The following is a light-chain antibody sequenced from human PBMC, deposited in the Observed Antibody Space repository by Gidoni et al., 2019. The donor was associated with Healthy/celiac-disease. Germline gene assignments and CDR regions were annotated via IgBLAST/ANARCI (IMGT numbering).Light chain of an antibody. J-gene: IGKJ2*01. CDR2: AAS. V-gene: IGKV1-9*01. CDR3: QQLNNPRYT. Sequence: DIQLTQSPSFLSASVGDRVTITCRASQGISSYLAWYQQKPGKAPKLLIYAASTLQSGVPSRFSGSGSGTEFTLTISSLQPEDFATYYCQQLNNPRYTFGQGTKLEIK. CDR1: QGISSY.